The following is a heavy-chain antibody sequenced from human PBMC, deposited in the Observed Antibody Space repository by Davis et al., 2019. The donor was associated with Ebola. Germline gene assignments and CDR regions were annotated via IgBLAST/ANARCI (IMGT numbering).Heavy chain of an antibody. Sequence: GESLKISCAASGFTVSSNHMSWVRQAPGKGLEWVSVIYDHSTAYADSVRGRFIISRDKSNNTLYLEMNSLRADDTAVYYCANIGSSTSKGPTDYWGQGTLVTVSS. V-gene: IGHV3-53*01. D-gene: IGHD4-11*01. CDR1: GFTVSSNH. CDR3: ANIGSSTSKGPTDY. J-gene: IGHJ4*02. CDR2: IYDHST.